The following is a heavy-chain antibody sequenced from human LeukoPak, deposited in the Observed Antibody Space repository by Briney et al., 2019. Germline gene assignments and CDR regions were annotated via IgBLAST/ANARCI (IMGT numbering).Heavy chain of an antibody. CDR2: INTNTGNP. V-gene: IGHV7-4-1*02. J-gene: IGHJ1*01. CDR3: ARQAPRLGPYFQH. Sequence: ASVKVSCKASGGTFSSYAISWVRQAPGQGLEWMGWINTNTGNPTYAQGFTGRFVFSLDTSVSTAYLQISSPKAEDTAVYYCARQAPRLGPYFQHWGQGTLVTVSS. CDR1: GGTFSSYA.